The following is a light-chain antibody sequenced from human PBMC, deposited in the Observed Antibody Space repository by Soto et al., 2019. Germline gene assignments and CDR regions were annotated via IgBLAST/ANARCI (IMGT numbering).Light chain of an antibody. CDR3: GSYANSSSPNV. Sequence: QSVLTQPASVSGSPGQSFTITCTGTSSDVGGYKSVSWYQQHPGKAPKLMIYEVSNLPSGVSNRFSAWKSGNTASLTISGLQADDEADYYCGSYANSSSPNVLASGTKATVL. J-gene: IGLJ1*01. CDR1: SSDVGGYKS. V-gene: IGLV2-14*01. CDR2: EVS.